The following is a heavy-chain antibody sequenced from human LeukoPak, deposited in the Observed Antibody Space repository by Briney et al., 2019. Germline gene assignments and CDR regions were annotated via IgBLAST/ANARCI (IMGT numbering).Heavy chain of an antibody. D-gene: IGHD2-21*01. CDR3: AKAPVTSCRGAYCYPFDS. CDR2: TSSSDAGT. CDR1: GFTLSTYA. Sequence: PGGSLRHSCVASGFTLSTYARSWVRQTPGNGLEWFAATSSSDAGTYHADSVRGRFTISRDNSKNTLYLQMNSLRAEDAAVYFCAKAPVTSCRGAYCYPFDSWGQGTLVTVSS. V-gene: IGHV3-23*01. J-gene: IGHJ4*02.